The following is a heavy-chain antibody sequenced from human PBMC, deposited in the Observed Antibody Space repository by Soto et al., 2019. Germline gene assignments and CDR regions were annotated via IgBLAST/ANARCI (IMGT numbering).Heavy chain of an antibody. CDR1: GFTFSSYA. CDR2: ISGSGGST. Sequence: PGGSMRISCAASGFTFSSYAMSWVRKAPGKGLEWVSAISGSGGSTYYADSVKGRFTISRDNSKNTLYLQMNSLRAEDTAVYYCAKDFWFGEFPYYFDYWGQGTLVTVSS. V-gene: IGHV3-23*01. CDR3: AKDFWFGEFPYYFDY. J-gene: IGHJ4*02. D-gene: IGHD3-10*01.